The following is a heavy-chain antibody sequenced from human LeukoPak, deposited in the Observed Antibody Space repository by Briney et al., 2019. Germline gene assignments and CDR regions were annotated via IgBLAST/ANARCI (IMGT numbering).Heavy chain of an antibody. CDR2: LQDDGAKT. CDR3: ATQTITLVVVISPFDY. Sequence: PGGSLRLSCAASGFTFNTYPMHWVRQAPGKGLGWVGLLQDDGAKTNYADSVRGRFTISRDNSRSAVYLQMNSLKPDDTAVYYCATQTITLVVVISPFDYWGQGALVTVSS. CDR1: GFTFNTYP. J-gene: IGHJ4*02. V-gene: IGHV3-30*02. D-gene: IGHD3-22*01.